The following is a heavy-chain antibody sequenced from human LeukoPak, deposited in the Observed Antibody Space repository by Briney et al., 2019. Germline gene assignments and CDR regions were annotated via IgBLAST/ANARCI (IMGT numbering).Heavy chain of an antibody. J-gene: IGHJ4*02. CDR2: ISGSGGST. V-gene: IGHV3-23*01. CDR3: AKERKVRGVITPYYFDY. Sequence: GGSLRLSCAASGFTFSSYAMSWVRQAPGKGLEWVSAISGSGGSTYYADSVKGRFTISRGNSKNTLYLQMNSLRAEDTAVYYCAKERKVRGVITPYYFDYWGQGTLVTVSS. D-gene: IGHD3-10*01. CDR1: GFTFSSYA.